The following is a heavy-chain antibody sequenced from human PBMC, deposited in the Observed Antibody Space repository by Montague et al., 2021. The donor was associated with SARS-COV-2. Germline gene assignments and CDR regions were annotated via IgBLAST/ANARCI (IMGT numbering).Heavy chain of an antibody. CDR3: ARVGCRQPGRWCGIDV. CDR1: GGSISSNSYY. V-gene: IGHV4-39*07. D-gene: IGHD4/OR15-4a*01. J-gene: IGHJ5*02. CDR2: IHESGST. Sequence: SETLSLTCTVSGGSISSNSYYWIWIRQPPGKGLEWIGSIHESGSTNYNPSLKSRVTISIYTSKNQFSLKLSSVTAADTAAYYCARVGCRQPGRWCGIDVWGQGTLVTVSS.